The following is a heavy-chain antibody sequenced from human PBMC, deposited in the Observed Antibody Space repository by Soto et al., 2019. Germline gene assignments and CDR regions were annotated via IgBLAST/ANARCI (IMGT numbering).Heavy chain of an antibody. CDR2: IKSKTDGGTT. J-gene: IGHJ5*02. D-gene: IGHD5-18*01. CDR3: TTETRGGYSYGPNWCGP. V-gene: IGHV3-15*01. Sequence: GGSLRLSCAASGFTFSNAWMSWVRQAPGKGLEWVGRIKSKTDGGTTDYAAPVKGRFTISRDDSENTLYLQMNSLKTEDTAVYYCTTETRGGYSYGPNWCGPWGEGTLVTVS. CDR1: GFTFSNAW.